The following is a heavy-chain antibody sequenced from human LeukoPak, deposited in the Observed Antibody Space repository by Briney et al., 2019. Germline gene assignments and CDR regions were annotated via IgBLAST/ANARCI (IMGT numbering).Heavy chain of an antibody. Sequence: EASETLSLTCTVSGGSISSSSYYWGWIRQPPGKGLEWIGSIYYSGSTYYNPSLKSRVTISVDTSKNQFSLKLTSMTAADTAPYYCARARGAEAIDYWGHGTLVTVSS. CDR3: ARARGAEAIDY. CDR1: GGSISSSSYY. J-gene: IGHJ4*01. V-gene: IGHV4-39*07. CDR2: IYYSGST. D-gene: IGHD6-25*01.